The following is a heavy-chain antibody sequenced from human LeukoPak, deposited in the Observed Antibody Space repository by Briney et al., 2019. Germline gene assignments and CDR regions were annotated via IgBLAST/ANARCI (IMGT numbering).Heavy chain of an antibody. V-gene: IGHV1-3*03. D-gene: IGHD3-22*01. CDR3: ARSQGSGYLNWFDP. CDR1: GYSFTNHD. Sequence: EASVKVSCKASGYSFTNHDMHWVRQAPGQRLEWMGCINPGNGNTKYSQEFQGRVTITRDTSASTAYMELSSLRSEDTAVYYCARSQGSGYLNWFDPWGQGTLVTVSS. J-gene: IGHJ5*02. CDR2: INPGNGNT.